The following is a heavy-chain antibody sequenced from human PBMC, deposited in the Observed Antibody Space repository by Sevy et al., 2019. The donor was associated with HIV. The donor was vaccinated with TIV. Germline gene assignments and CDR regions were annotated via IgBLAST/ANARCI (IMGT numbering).Heavy chain of an antibody. D-gene: IGHD6-13*01. CDR2: IRSKSYGGTT. CDR1: GFTFGDYA. V-gene: IGHV3-49*03. CDR3: SIAAADPYYYYYGMDV. Sequence: GGSLRLSCTASGFTFGDYAMSWFRQAPRKGLEWVGFIRSKSYGGTTEYAASVKGRFTISRDDSKSIAYLQMNSLKTEDTAVYYCSIAAADPYYYYYGMDVWGQGTTVTVSS. J-gene: IGHJ6*02.